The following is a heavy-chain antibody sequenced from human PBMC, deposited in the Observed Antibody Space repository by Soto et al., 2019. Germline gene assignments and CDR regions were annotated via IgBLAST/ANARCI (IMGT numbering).Heavy chain of an antibody. CDR1: GGSFSGYY. CDR3: ARLGVVVPAATSGWFDP. Sequence: QVQLQQWGAGLLKPSETLSLTCAVYGGSFSGYYWSWIRQPPGKGLEWIGEINHSGSTNYNPSLKSRVTISVDTSKNLFSRKLGSVTAADTAVYYCARLGVVVPAATSGWFDPWGQGTLVTVSS. CDR2: INHSGST. V-gene: IGHV4-34*01. D-gene: IGHD2-2*01. J-gene: IGHJ5*02.